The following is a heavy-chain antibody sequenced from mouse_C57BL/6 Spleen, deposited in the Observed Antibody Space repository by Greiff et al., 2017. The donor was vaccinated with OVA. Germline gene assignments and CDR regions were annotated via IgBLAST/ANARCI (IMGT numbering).Heavy chain of an antibody. CDR1: GFTFSSYT. CDR2: ISGGGGNT. J-gene: IGHJ3*01. Sequence: EVQLVESGGGLVKPGGSLKLSCAASGFTFSSYTMSWVRQTPEKRLEWVATISGGGGNTYYPDSVKGRFTISRDNAKNTLYLQMSSLRSEDTALYDCARQGDYYGSSPAWFAYWGQGTLVTVSA. CDR3: ARQGDYYGSSPAWFAY. V-gene: IGHV5-9*01. D-gene: IGHD1-1*01.